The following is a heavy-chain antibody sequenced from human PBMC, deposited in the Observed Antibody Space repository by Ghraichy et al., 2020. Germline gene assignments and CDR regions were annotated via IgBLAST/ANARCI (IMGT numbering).Heavy chain of an antibody. Sequence: GGSLRLSCAASGFTFSSYSMNWVRQAPGKGLEWVSSISSSSSYIYYADSVKGRFTISRDNAKNSLYLQMNSLRAEDTAVYYCARDQGSGWYTDYYYYGMDVWGQGTTVTVSS. CDR3: ARDQGSGWYTDYYYYGMDV. D-gene: IGHD6-19*01. V-gene: IGHV3-21*01. CDR2: ISSSSSYI. CDR1: GFTFSSYS. J-gene: IGHJ6*02.